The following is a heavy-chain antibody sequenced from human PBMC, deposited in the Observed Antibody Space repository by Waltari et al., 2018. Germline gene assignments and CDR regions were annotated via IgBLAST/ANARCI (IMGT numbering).Heavy chain of an antibody. D-gene: IGHD2-15*01. CDR2: IYYSGST. Sequence: QMQLQESGPGLVKPSEPLSLTCTVSGGSIRSTTYSWGWIRQPPGKGLGWIGNIYYSGSTYYKPSLKSRLTISVDTSKNQFSLNLRSVTAADTAVYYCARLPISLGVGSVFDIWGQGTMVTVSS. J-gene: IGHJ3*02. V-gene: IGHV4-39*01. CDR1: GGSIRSTTYS. CDR3: ARLPISLGVGSVFDI.